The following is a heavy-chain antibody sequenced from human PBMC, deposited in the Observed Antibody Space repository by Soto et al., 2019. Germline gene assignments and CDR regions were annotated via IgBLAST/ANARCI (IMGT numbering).Heavy chain of an antibody. CDR2: ISSSSSTI. CDR3: AGEADYLNWFDP. J-gene: IGHJ5*02. D-gene: IGHD4-17*01. V-gene: IGHV3-48*01. CDR1: GFTFSSYS. Sequence: EVQLVESGGGLVQPGGSLRLSCEASGFTFSSYSMNWVGQAPGKGLEWVSYISSSSSTIYYADSVKGRFTISRDNAKNSLYLQMNSLRAEDTAVYYCAGEADYLNWFDPWGQGTLVTVSS.